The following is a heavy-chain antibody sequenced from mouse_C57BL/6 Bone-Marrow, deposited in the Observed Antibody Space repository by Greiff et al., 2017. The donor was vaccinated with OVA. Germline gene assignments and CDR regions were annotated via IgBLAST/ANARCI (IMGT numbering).Heavy chain of an antibody. D-gene: IGHD1-1*01. CDR1: GYTFTSYW. CDR3: AMNYGSSPGFAY. J-gene: IGHJ3*01. Sequence: QVQLQQPGAELVKPGASVKLSCKASGYTFTSYWMHWVKQRPGQGLEWIGMIHPNSGSTNYNEKFKSKATLTVDKSSSTAYMQLSSLTSEDSAVYYCAMNYGSSPGFAYWGQGTLVTVSA. CDR2: IHPNSGST. V-gene: IGHV1-64*01.